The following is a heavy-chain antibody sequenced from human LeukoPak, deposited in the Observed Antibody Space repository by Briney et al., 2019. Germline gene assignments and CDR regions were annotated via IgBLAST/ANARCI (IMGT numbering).Heavy chain of an antibody. V-gene: IGHV4-59*01. Sequence: SETLSLTCTVSGGSISSYYWSWIRQPPGKGLEWIGYIYYSGSTNYNPSLKSRVTISVDTSKNQFSLKLSSVTAADTAVYYCARDSLYGGNSFDYWGQGTLVTVSS. CDR3: ARDSLYGGNSFDY. J-gene: IGHJ4*02. D-gene: IGHD4-23*01. CDR1: GGSISSYY. CDR2: IYYSGST.